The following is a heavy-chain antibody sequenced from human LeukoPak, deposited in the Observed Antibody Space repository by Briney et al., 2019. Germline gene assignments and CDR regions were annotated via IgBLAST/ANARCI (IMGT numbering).Heavy chain of an antibody. J-gene: IGHJ4*02. Sequence: SETLSLTCAVYGGSFSGYYWSWVRQPPGKGLEWIGEINHSGSTNYNPSLKSRVTISVDTSKNQFSLKLSSVTAADTAVYYCARGKKQWLIPQLDYWGQGTLVTVSS. CDR3: ARGKKQWLIPQLDY. CDR2: INHSGST. CDR1: GGSFSGYY. V-gene: IGHV4-34*01. D-gene: IGHD6-19*01.